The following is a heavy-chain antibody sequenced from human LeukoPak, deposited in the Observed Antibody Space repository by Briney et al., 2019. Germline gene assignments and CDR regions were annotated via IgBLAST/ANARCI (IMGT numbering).Heavy chain of an antibody. J-gene: IGHJ5*02. Sequence: PSETPSLTCTVSGYSISSGYYWSWIRQPAGKGLEWIGRIYTSGSTNYNPSLKSRVTISVDTSKNQFSLKLSSVTAADTAVYYCARGVGDYLLRYWFDPWGQGTLVTVSS. CDR2: IYTSGST. D-gene: IGHD4-17*01. CDR3: ARGVGDYLLRYWFDP. V-gene: IGHV4-61*02. CDR1: GYSISSGYY.